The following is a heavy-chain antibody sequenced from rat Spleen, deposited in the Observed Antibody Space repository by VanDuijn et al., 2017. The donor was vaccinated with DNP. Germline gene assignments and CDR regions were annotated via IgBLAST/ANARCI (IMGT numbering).Heavy chain of an antibody. CDR2: ISYDGSST. D-gene: IGHD1-3*01. CDR1: GFTFSNYG. J-gene: IGHJ4*01. Sequence: EVQLVESGGGLVQPGRSLKISCAASGFTFSNYGMAWVRQAPKKGLEWVATISYDGSSTYYRDSVKGRFTISRDNAKSTLYLQMDSLRSEDTATYYCARHGYGSYYAMDAWGQGTSVTVSS. CDR3: ARHGYGSYYAMDA. V-gene: IGHV5-29*01.